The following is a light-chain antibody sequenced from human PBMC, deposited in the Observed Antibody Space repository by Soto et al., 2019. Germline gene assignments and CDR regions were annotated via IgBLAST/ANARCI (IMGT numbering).Light chain of an antibody. Sequence: EFVLTQSPGTLSLSPGERATLSCRASQSGRSNYLAWYQQKPGQSPRLLIYGASNRATGIPDRFSGSGSGTDFTLTISRLEPEDFAVCYCQHYGSSAYTFGEGTTLEIK. V-gene: IGKV3-20*01. CDR3: QHYGSSAYT. CDR2: GAS. CDR1: QSGRSNY. J-gene: IGKJ2*01.